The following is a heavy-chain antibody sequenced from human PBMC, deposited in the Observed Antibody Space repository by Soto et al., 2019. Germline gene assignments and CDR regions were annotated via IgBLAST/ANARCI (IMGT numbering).Heavy chain of an antibody. CDR3: ARDSSREYHFYYYYGMDV. CDR1: GFTFSSYG. V-gene: IGHV3-33*01. J-gene: IGHJ6*02. CDR2: IWYDGSNK. Sequence: QVQLVESGGGVVQPGRSLRLSCAASGFTFSSYGMHWVRQAPGKGLEWVAVIWYDGSNKYYADSVKGRFTISRDNSKNTLYVQMNSLRAEDTAVYYCARDSSREYHFYYYYGMDVWGQGTTVTVSS. D-gene: IGHD6-6*01.